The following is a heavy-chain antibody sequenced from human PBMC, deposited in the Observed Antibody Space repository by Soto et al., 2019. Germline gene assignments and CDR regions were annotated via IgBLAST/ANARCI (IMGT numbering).Heavy chain of an antibody. CDR1: GFTFSDYW. CDR2: IKEDGSEK. Sequence: EVQLVESGGGLVQPGGSLRLSCAASGFTFSDYWMSWVHQAPGKGLEWVATIKEDGSEKYYVDSVKGRFTISRDNAKKSLYLQLKSLRAEDTAVYYCARDREWEPSQEGFDYWGQGTLVTVSS. CDR3: ARDREWEPSQEGFDY. J-gene: IGHJ4*02. D-gene: IGHD1-26*01. V-gene: IGHV3-7*03.